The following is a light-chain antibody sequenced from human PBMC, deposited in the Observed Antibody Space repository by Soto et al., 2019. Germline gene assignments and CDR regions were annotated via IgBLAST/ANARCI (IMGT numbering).Light chain of an antibody. CDR1: QNVRSK. V-gene: IGKV3-15*01. CDR2: DAS. CDR3: QQYNNWPPIT. Sequence: EIVMTQSPGTLSVSPGERATLSCRASQNVRSKLAWYQQKPGQAPRLLIYDASTRATGIPARFSGSGSGTEFTLTISSLQSEDFAVYYCQQYNNWPPITFGQGTRLEIK. J-gene: IGKJ5*01.